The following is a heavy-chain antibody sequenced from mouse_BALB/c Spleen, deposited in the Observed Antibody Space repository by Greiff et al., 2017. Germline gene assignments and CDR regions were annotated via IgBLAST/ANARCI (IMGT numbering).Heavy chain of an antibody. V-gene: IGHV14-3*02. D-gene: IGHD2-1*01. CDR3: YYGRFAD. Sequence: VQLQQSGAELVKPGASVKLSCTASGFNIKDTYMHWVKQRPEQGLEWIGRIDPANGNTKYDPKFQGKATITADTSSNTAYLQLSSLTSEDTAVYYCYYGRFADWGQGTLVTVAA. J-gene: IGHJ3*01. CDR1: GFNIKDTY. CDR2: IDPANGNT.